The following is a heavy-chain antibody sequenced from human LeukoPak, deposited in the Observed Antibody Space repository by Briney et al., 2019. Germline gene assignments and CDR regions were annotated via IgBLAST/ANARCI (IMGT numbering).Heavy chain of an antibody. CDR1: GYTFTSYA. CDR3: ASSIAVAGTRMITARWFDP. J-gene: IGHJ5*02. Sequence: ASVTVSCKASGYTFTSYAMHWVRQAPGQRPEWMGWINAGNGNTKYSQKFQGRVTITRDTSASTAYMELSSLRSEDTAVYYCASSIAVAGTRMITARWFDPWGQGTLVTVSS. D-gene: IGHD6-19*01. V-gene: IGHV1-3*01. CDR2: INAGNGNT.